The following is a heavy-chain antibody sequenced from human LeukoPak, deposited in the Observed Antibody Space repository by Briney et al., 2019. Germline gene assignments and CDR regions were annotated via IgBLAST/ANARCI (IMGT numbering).Heavy chain of an antibody. V-gene: IGHV3-30*03. J-gene: IGHJ4*02. CDR2: ISYDGSNK. CDR3: ARDREN. CDR1: GFTFSSYG. Sequence: PGRSLRLSCAASGFTFSSYGMHWVRQAPGKGLEWVAVISYDGSNKYYADSVKGRFTIPRDNSKNTLYLQMNSLRAEDTAVYYCARDRENWGQGTLVTVSS. D-gene: IGHD5-24*01.